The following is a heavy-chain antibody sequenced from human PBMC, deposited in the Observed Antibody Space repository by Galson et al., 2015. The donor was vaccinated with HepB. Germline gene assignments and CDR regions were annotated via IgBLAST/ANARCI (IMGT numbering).Heavy chain of an antibody. V-gene: IGHV3-43D*03. CDR3: AKDIATKYIWGSSRYPYYYGLDV. CDR2: INWDGSRT. D-gene: IGHD3-16*02. Sequence: SLRLSCAASEFTFDDYAMHWVRQVPGKGLEWVSLINWDGSRTYYADSVKGRFTISRDNSKYSLFLEMNSLRPEDTALYYCAKDIATKYIWGSSRYPYYYGLDVWGQGTTVTVSS. J-gene: IGHJ6*02. CDR1: EFTFDDYA.